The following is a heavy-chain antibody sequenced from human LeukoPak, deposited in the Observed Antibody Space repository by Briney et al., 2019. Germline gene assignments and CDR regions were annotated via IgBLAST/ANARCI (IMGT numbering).Heavy chain of an antibody. CDR3: ARVPSGYSYGSAY. J-gene: IGHJ4*02. Sequence: GGSLRLSCAASGFTVSSNYMSWVRQAPGKGLEWVSVIYSGGSTYYADSVKGRFTISRDNSKNTLYLQMNSLRAEDTAVYYCARVPSGYSYGSAYWGQGTLVTVSS. CDR2: IYSGGST. D-gene: IGHD5-18*01. CDR1: GFTVSSNY. V-gene: IGHV3-66*01.